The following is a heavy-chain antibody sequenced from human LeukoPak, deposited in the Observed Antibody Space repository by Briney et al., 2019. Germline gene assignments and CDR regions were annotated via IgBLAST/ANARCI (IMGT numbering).Heavy chain of an antibody. CDR2: IYYSGST. V-gene: IGHV4-59*01. Sequence: SETLSLTCTVSGGSLSSYYWSWIRQPPGKGLEWIGYIYYSGSTNYNPSLKSRVTISVDTSKNQFSLKLSSVTAADTAVYYCARGLITMVRGVIVGWFDPWGQGTLVTVSS. J-gene: IGHJ5*02. CDR1: GGSLSSYY. CDR3: ARGLITMVRGVIVGWFDP. D-gene: IGHD3-10*01.